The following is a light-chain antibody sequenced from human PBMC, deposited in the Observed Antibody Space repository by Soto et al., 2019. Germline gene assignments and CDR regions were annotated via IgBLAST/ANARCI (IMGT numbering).Light chain of an antibody. Sequence: EIVLTQSPANLSLSAGERATLSCRASQSISSYLACYQQNPGQAPRLLIYGASSRATGIPPRFSGSGSGTDFTLTINSLEPEDFAVYYCQQRSSWPPTFGQGTKVDIK. CDR2: GAS. J-gene: IGKJ1*01. V-gene: IGKV3-11*01. CDR1: QSISSY. CDR3: QQRSSWPPT.